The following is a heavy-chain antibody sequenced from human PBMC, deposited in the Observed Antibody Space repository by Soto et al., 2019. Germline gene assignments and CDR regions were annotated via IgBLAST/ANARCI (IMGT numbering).Heavy chain of an antibody. CDR2: ISWNSKSV. V-gene: IGHV3-9*01. Sequence: GGSLRLSCAASGFTFSNYGMHWVRQSPGKGLEWISSISWNSKSVGYADSVKGRFTVSRDNGKNSLSLQMNSLRFEDTALYYCAKDDGYAMDVWGHGTTVTVSS. CDR3: AKDDGYAMDV. CDR1: GFTFSNYG. J-gene: IGHJ6*02. D-gene: IGHD5-18*01.